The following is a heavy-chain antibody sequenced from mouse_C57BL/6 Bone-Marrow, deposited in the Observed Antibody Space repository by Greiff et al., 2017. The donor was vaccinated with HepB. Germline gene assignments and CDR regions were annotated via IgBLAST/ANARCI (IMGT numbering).Heavy chain of an antibody. J-gene: IGHJ2*01. CDR3: AREAYYYGSLYFDY. CDR2: ISYDGSN. CDR1: GYSITSGYY. D-gene: IGHD1-1*01. Sequence: VQLKESGPGLVKPSQSLSLTCSVTGYSITSGYYWNWIRQFPGNKLEWMGYISYDGSNNYNPSLKNRISITRDTSKNQFFLKLNSVTTEDTATYYCAREAYYYGSLYFDYWGQGTTLTVSS. V-gene: IGHV3-6*01.